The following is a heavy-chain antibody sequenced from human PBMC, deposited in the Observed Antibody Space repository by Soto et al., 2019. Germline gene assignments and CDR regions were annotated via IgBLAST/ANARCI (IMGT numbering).Heavy chain of an antibody. CDR3: ARTSGYYLYDY. D-gene: IGHD3-22*01. V-gene: IGHV1-69*02. J-gene: IGHJ4*02. Sequence: SVKVSCKTSGDSFSIYTISWLRQAPGQGLEWVGRVLPFLDITTYSQKFQGRVTITRDTSASTAYMELSSLRSEDTAVYYCARTSGYYLYDYWGQGTLVTVSS. CDR1: GDSFSIYT. CDR2: VLPFLDIT.